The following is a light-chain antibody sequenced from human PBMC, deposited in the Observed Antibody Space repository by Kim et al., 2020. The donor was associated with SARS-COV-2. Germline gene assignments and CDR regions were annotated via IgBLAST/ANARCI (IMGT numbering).Light chain of an antibody. CDR1: QDISDY. CDR3: QQYDSPLYT. V-gene: IGKV1-33*01. Sequence: DIQMTQSPSSLSASVGDRVTITCRASQDISDYLNWYQQKPGKAPKLLIYDASNLEIGAPSRFSGSGSGTDFTFTISSLQPEDIGTYYCQQYDSPLYTFGQGTKLEI. J-gene: IGKJ2*01. CDR2: DAS.